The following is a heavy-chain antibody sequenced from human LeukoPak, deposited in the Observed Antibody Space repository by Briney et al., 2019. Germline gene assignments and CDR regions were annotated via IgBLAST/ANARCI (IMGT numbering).Heavy chain of an antibody. CDR2: IYSGGST. V-gene: IGHV3-66*01. D-gene: IGHD3-10*01. J-gene: IGHJ3*02. CDR1: GFTVSNNY. CDR3: AREGKTMVRGVINFAFDI. Sequence: GGSLTLSCAASGFTVSNNYMRWVRQAPGKGLEWVSLIYSGGSTYYADSVKGRFIISRDNSKNTLYLQMNSLRAEDTAVYYCAREGKTMVRGVINFAFDIWGQGTMVTVSS.